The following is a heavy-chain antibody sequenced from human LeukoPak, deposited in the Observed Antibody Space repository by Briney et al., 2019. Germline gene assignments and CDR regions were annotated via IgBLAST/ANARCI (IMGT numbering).Heavy chain of an antibody. D-gene: IGHD2-2*01. CDR2: IYSGGST. CDR1: EFSVGSNY. J-gene: IGHJ5*02. CDR3: AREVPTALNWFDP. Sequence: PGGSLRLSCAASEFSVGSNYMTWVRQAPGKGLEWVSLIYSGGSTYYADSVKGRFTISRDNSKNTLYLQMNSLRADDTAVYYCAREVPTALNWFDPWGQGTLVTVSS. V-gene: IGHV3-53*01.